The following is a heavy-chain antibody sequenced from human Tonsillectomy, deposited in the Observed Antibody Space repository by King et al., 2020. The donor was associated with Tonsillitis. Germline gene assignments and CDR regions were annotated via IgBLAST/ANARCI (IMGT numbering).Heavy chain of an antibody. CDR1: GGTFSSYA. D-gene: IGHD3-3*01. Sequence: AQLVQSGAEVKKPGSSVKVSCKASGGTFSSYAFSWVRQAPGQGLEWMGRIIPILGIANYAQNFQGRVTITADKSTSTAYMELSSLRSEDTSVYYCATGDFWDYYYYFMDVWGKGTTVTVSS. V-gene: IGHV1-69*09. CDR2: IIPILGIA. J-gene: IGHJ6*03. CDR3: ATGDFWDYYYYFMDV.